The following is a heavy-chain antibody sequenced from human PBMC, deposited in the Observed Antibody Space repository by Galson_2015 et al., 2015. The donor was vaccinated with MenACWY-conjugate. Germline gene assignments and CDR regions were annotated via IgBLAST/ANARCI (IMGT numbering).Heavy chain of an antibody. D-gene: IGHD6-13*01. Sequence: SLRLSCAASGFTFSSYTMHWVRQAPGKGLEWVSSISSSSTYIYYADSVKGRFTISRDHANNSLYLQMNNLRSDDTALYYCAKAAYTSSWYQDAFDYWGQGSLVTVSS. J-gene: IGHJ4*02. CDR2: ISSSSTYI. CDR1: GFTFSSYT. V-gene: IGHV3-21*01. CDR3: AKAAYTSSWYQDAFDY.